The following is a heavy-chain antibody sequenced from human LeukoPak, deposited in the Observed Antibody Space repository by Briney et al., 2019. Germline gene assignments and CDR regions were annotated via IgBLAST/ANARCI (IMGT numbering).Heavy chain of an antibody. CDR1: GFTFSSYG. Sequence: GGSLRLSCAASGFTFSSYGMHWVRQAPGKGLEWVAVIWYDGSNKYYADSVKGRFTISRDNSKNTLYLQMNSLRAEDTAVYYCARAPYDSSGYHFGYWGQGTLVTVSS. CDR2: IWYDGSNK. V-gene: IGHV3-33*01. D-gene: IGHD3-22*01. J-gene: IGHJ4*02. CDR3: ARAPYDSSGYHFGY.